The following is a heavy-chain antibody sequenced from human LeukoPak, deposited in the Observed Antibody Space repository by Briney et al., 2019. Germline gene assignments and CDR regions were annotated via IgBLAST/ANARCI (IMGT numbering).Heavy chain of an antibody. CDR3: ARDVDDSYYFDY. CDR2: IWYDGSNK. CDR1: RFTFSSYG. D-gene: IGHD5-12*01. Sequence: GGSLRLSCAASRFTFSSYGMHWVRQAPGKGLEWVAVIWYDGSNKYYADSVKGRFTISRDNSKNTLYLQMNSLRAEDTAVYYCARDVDDSYYFDYWGQGTLVTVSS. V-gene: IGHV3-33*01. J-gene: IGHJ4*02.